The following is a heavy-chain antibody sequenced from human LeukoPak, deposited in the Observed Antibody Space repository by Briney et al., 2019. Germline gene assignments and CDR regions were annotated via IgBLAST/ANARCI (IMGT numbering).Heavy chain of an antibody. D-gene: IGHD6-19*01. Sequence: GGSLRLSCAASGVTFSSYCMHWGRQAPGEGLVWVSRVNSDGSSTTYADSGKGRFTISRDYAKNTLSLQRNTWRAEDRVVYYWARGPTQHSSGWYGLDYWGQGTLVTVSS. CDR1: GVTFSSYC. J-gene: IGHJ4*02. CDR3: ARGPTQHSSGWYGLDY. V-gene: IGHV3-74*01. CDR2: VNSDGSST.